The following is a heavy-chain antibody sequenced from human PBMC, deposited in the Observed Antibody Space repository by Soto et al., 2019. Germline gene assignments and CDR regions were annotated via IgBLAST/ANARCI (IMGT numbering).Heavy chain of an antibody. V-gene: IGHV4-61*08. CDR1: GGSISSGGYY. CDR3: ARVLELKSNDFWSGSLVAMDV. J-gene: IGHJ6*02. CDR2: ISYSGST. Sequence: PSETLSLTXTVSGGSISSGGYYWSWIRQHPGKGLEWIGYISYSGSTNYNPSLKSRVTISVDTSKNQFSLKLSSVTAADTAVYYCARVLELKSNDFWSGSLVAMDVWGQGTTVTVSS. D-gene: IGHD3-3*01.